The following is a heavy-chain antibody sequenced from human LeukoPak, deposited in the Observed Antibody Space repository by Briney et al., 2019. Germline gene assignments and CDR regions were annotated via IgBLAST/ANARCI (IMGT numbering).Heavy chain of an antibody. CDR3: ARDLYDYGSY. V-gene: IGHV3-66*01. CDR1: GFTVSSTY. Sequence: GGSLRLSCAASGFTVSSTYMSWVRQAPGKGLEWVSVIYSGGTTYYADSVKGRFTISRDNSKNTLYLQMNSLKTEDTAVYYCARDLYDYGSYWGQGTLVTVSS. CDR2: IYSGGTT. J-gene: IGHJ4*02. D-gene: IGHD4/OR15-4a*01.